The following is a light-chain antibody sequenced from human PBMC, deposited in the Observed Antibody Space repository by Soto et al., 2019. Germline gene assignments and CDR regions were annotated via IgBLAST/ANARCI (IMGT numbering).Light chain of an antibody. CDR3: QQYNNWPPA. CDR2: GAY. CDR1: QSVGNN. V-gene: IGKV3-15*01. J-gene: IGKJ3*01. Sequence: EIVMTQSPATLSVXPXXXXXLXXRASQSVGNNLAWYQQKPGQAPRLLIYGAYTRATGIPARFSGSGSGTEFTLTISSLQSADFAVYYCQQYNNWPPAFGPGTKVDIK.